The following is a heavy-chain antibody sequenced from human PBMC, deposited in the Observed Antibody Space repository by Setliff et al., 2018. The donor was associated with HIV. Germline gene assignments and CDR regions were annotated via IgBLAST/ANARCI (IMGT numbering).Heavy chain of an antibody. CDR2: IFHSGNT. V-gene: IGHV4-59*01. D-gene: IGHD3-3*01. J-gene: IGHJ1*01. CDR3: TRRQWGTSGYYEFFQQ. Sequence: PSETLSLTCTVSGGSISNYSRIWIRQPPGQGLEWIGNIFHSGNTDQNPSLKSRVTMSVDTSKSHLSLSLTSVTPADTAVYYCTRRQWGTSGYYEFFQQWGQGSLVTVSS. CDR1: GGSISNYS.